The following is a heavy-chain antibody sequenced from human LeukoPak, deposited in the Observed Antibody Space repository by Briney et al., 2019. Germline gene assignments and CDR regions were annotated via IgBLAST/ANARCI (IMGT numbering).Heavy chain of an antibody. CDR1: GYTFTGYY. J-gene: IGHJ4*02. CDR2: INPNSGGT. D-gene: IGHD4-17*01. V-gene: IGHV1-2*02. Sequence: ASVKVSCKASGYTFTGYYMHWVRHAPGQGLEWMGWINPNSGGTNYAQKLQGRVTMTTDTSKSTAYLELRSLRCGETGVYYWAKAGGWAYTDYGGIDYWGQGTLVTVSS. CDR3: AKAGGWAYTDYGGIDY.